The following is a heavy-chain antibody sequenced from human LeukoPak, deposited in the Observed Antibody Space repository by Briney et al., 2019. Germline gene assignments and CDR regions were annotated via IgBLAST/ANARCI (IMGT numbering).Heavy chain of an antibody. D-gene: IGHD1-26*01. J-gene: IGHJ4*02. V-gene: IGHV3-21*01. CDR3: ARDVEEELGSYFDY. CDR1: AFTFASLS. Sequence: GGSLRLSCAASAFTFASLSMTWDRQAPGKGLEWVSSISSSSSYIYYADSVKGRFTISRDNAKNSLYLQMNSLRDDDTAVYYCARDVEEELGSYFDYWGQGTLVTVSS. CDR2: ISSSSSYI.